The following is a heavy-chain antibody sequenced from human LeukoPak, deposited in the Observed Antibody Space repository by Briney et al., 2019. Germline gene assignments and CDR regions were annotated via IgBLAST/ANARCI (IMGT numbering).Heavy chain of an antibody. Sequence: SETLSLTCTVSGVSISSSFWIWIRQPPGKGLEWIGYIYFSGSAYYNPSLKSRVTISVDTSKNQFSLNLTSVTAADTAVYYCARGGKFCSGGSCYLIDHWGQGTLVTVSS. CDR3: ARGGKFCSGGSCYLIDH. CDR2: IYFSGSA. D-gene: IGHD2-15*01. CDR1: GVSISSSF. V-gene: IGHV4-59*01. J-gene: IGHJ4*02.